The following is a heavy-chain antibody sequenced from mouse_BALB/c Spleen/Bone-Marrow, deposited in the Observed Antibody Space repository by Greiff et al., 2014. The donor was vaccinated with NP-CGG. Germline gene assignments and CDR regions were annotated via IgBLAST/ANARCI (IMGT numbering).Heavy chain of an antibody. CDR3: ARRVYGYCVWFAY. V-gene: IGHV14-3*02. CDR1: GFNIKDTY. CDR2: IDPANGNT. Sequence: VHVKQSGAELVKPGASVKLSCTVSGFNIKDTYMHWVKQRPEQGLEWIGRIDPANGNTKYDPKFQGKATITADKSSNTVYLQLSSLTSEDTAVYYCARRVYGYCVWFAYWGQGTLVTVSA. J-gene: IGHJ3*01. D-gene: IGHD2-2*01.